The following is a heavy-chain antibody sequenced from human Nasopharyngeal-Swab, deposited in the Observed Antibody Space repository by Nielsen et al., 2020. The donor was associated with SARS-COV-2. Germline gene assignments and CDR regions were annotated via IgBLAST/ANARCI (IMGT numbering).Heavy chain of an antibody. J-gene: IGHJ4*02. D-gene: IGHD4-17*01. CDR3: ARDDGDYVSFDY. CDR2: ISSSGSTI. Sequence: GESLKISCAASGFTFDDYAMHWVRQAPGEGLEWVSYISSSGSTIYYADSVKGRFTISRDNAKNSLYLQMNSLRAEDTAVYYCARDDGDYVSFDYWGQGTLVTVSS. CDR1: GFTFDDYA. V-gene: IGHV3-48*03.